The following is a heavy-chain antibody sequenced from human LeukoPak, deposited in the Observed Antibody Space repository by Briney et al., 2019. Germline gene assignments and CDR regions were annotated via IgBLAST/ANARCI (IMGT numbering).Heavy chain of an antibody. CDR2: ITYDGSNK. J-gene: IGHJ4*02. CDR3: ARDLYSSGPRY. V-gene: IGHV3-30-3*01. D-gene: IGHD6-19*01. Sequence: GGSLRLSCAASGFTFSSYAMHWVRQAPGKGLEWVAVITYDGSNKYYADSVKGRFTISRDNSKNTLYLQMNSLRAEDTAVYYCARDLYSSGPRYWGQGTLVTVSS. CDR1: GFTFSSYA.